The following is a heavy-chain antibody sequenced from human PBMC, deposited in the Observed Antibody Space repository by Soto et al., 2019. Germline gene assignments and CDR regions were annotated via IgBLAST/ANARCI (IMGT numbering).Heavy chain of an antibody. V-gene: IGHV4-31*03. Sequence: SETLSLTCTVSGGSISSGGYYWSWIRQHPGKGLEWIGYIYYSGSTYYNPSLKSRVTISVDTSKNQFSLHLSSVTPEDTAIYYCTKQKGDSRTYNGLDVWGQGTTVTVSS. CDR2: IYYSGST. J-gene: IGHJ6*02. CDR3: TKQKGDSRTYNGLDV. CDR1: GGSISSGGYY. D-gene: IGHD2-21*02.